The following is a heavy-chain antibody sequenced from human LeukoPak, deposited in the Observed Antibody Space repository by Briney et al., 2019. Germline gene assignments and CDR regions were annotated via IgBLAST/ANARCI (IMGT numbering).Heavy chain of an antibody. CDR2: IYYSGST. CDR3: ARAPYDSSGYPIWFAFDI. CDR1: GGSISSGDYY. D-gene: IGHD3-22*01. Sequence: SQTLSLTCTVSGGSISSGDYYWSWIRQPPGKGLEWIGYIYYSGSTNYNPSLKSRVTISVDTSKNQFSLKLSSVTAADTAVYYCARAPYDSSGYPIWFAFDIWGQGTMVTVSS. V-gene: IGHV4-61*08. J-gene: IGHJ3*02.